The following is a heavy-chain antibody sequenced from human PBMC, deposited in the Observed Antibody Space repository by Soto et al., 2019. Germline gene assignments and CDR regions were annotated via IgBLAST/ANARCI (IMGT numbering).Heavy chain of an antibody. CDR1: GGSVSGGDHY. D-gene: IGHD2-21*02. J-gene: IGHJ4*02. CDR2: SYHTGNT. CDR3: ARLNYCGGDCGSFDS. Sequence: PSETLSLTCTVSGGSVSGGDHYWTWIRQPPGKGLEWIGCSYHTGNTYYNASLESRAAISVDTSNNQFSLKLSSVTPADTAVYYCARLNYCGGDCGSFDSWGQGTQVTVSS. V-gene: IGHV4-30-4*01.